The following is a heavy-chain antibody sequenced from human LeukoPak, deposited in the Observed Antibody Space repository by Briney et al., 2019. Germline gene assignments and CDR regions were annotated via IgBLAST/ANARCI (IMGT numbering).Heavy chain of an antibody. D-gene: IGHD5-24*01. J-gene: IGHJ6*02. CDR3: AKDLGMATVLYYYYGMDV. V-gene: IGHV3-30*18. Sequence: GRSLRLSCAASGFTFSSYGMHWVRQAPGKGLEWVAVISYDGSNKYYADSVKGRFTISRDNSKNTLYPQMNSLRAEDTAVYYCAKDLGMATVLYYYYGMDVWGQGTTVTVSS. CDR1: GFTFSSYG. CDR2: ISYDGSNK.